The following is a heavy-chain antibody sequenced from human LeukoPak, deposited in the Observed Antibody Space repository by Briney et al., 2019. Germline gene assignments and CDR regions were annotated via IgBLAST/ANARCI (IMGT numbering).Heavy chain of an antibody. V-gene: IGHV4-34*01. J-gene: IGHJ4*02. CDR3: VRVEVGVLN. D-gene: IGHD3-22*01. Sequence: SETLSLTCAVYGGSFSGYYWTWIRQSPGKGLEWIGEINHSGSTNYNPSRKSRVTISVDTSKNQFSLKLSSVTAADTAVYYCVRVEVGVLNWGQGTLVTVSS. CDR1: GGSFSGYY. CDR2: INHSGST.